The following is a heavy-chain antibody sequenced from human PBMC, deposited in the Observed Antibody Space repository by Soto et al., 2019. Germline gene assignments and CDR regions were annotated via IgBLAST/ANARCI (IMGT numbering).Heavy chain of an antibody. CDR3: ARGGTLNPFDP. J-gene: IGHJ5*02. V-gene: IGHV1-69*12. Sequence: QVQLVQSGPEVKEPGSSVKVSCKTSGGTFSSYSLNWVRQAPGQGLEWMGVITPLYGTKNYAQRFRGRVTFAADESTSTVFMELTRAISDDTAVYFCARGGTLNPFDPWGQGTLVTVSS. D-gene: IGHD3-16*01. CDR2: ITPLYGTK. CDR1: GGTFSSYS.